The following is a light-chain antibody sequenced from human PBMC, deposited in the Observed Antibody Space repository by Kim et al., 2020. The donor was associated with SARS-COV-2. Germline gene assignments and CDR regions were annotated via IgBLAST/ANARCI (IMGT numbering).Light chain of an antibody. J-gene: IGKJ4*01. CDR1: QSVSSN. Sequence: LSVYPGERATRSCRASQSVSSNLAWYQQKPGQAPRLLIYGASTRATGIPARFSGSGSGTEFTLTISSLQSEDFAVYYCQQYNNWLTFGGGTKVEI. CDR2: GAS. CDR3: QQYNNWLT. V-gene: IGKV3-15*01.